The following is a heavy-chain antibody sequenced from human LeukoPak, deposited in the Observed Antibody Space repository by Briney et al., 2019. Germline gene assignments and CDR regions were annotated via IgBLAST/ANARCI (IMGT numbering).Heavy chain of an antibody. Sequence: SETLSLTCTVSDDSISNYYRGWIRQPPGKGLEWIGYFHNSGTSTYNPSLKSRVTISADTSKNQFSLKLNSLTTADTAVYYCTRGAGWLIDYWGQGILVTVSS. CDR1: DDSISNYY. V-gene: IGHV4-59*01. J-gene: IGHJ4*02. CDR3: TRGAGWLIDY. CDR2: FHNSGTS. D-gene: IGHD3-16*01.